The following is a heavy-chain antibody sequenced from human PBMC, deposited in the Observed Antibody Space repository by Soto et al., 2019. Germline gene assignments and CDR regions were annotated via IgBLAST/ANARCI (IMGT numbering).Heavy chain of an antibody. CDR2: IYYSGST. J-gene: IGHJ5*02. CDR3: ARTISYYDNWFDP. D-gene: IGHD3-22*01. Sequence: QVQLQESGPGLVKPSDTLSLTCAVSGYSISSRNWWGWIRQPPGKGLEWIGFIYYSGSTYYNPSLKSRVTMSVDTSKNQFSLNLSSVTAVAAAVYYCARTISYYDNWFDPWGQGTLVTVSS. CDR1: GYSISSRNW. V-gene: IGHV4-28*01.